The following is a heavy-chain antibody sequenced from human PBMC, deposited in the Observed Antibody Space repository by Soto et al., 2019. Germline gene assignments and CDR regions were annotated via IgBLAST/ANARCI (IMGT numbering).Heavy chain of an antibody. CDR2: ISYDGSNK. V-gene: IGHV3-30*18. J-gene: IGHJ4*02. Sequence: PGGSLRLSCAASGFTFSSYGMHWVRQAPGKGLEWVAVISYDGSNKYYADSVKGRFTISRDNSKNTLYLQMNSLRAEDTAVYYCAKDRWDYWGQGTLVTVS. D-gene: IGHD2-15*01. CDR3: AKDRWDY. CDR1: GFTFSSYG.